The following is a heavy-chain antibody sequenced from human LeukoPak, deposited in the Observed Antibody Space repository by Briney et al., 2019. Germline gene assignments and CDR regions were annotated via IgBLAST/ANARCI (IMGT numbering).Heavy chain of an antibody. D-gene: IGHD3-22*01. CDR1: GYTLTKLS. J-gene: IGHJ5*02. CDR2: FDPEDGET. CDR3: ATARSGYYYENWFDP. V-gene: IGHV1-24*01. Sequence: ASVKVSCKVSGYTLTKLSMHWVRQAPGKGLEWMGGFDPEDGETIYAQKFQGRVTMTEDTSTDTAYMELSSLRSEDTAVYYCATARSGYYYENWFDPWGQGTLVTVSS.